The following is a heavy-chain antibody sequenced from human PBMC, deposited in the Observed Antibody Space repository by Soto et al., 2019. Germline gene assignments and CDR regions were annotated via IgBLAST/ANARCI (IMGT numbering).Heavy chain of an antibody. V-gene: IGHV3-48*02. J-gene: IGHJ4*02. D-gene: IGHD1-26*01. CDR1: GYTFRGYG. CDR3: VRGGGVGTTWGYY. CDR2: ISSDETIV. Sequence: GGSLRLSCEGFGYTFRGYGMIWVRQAPGRGLECVSYISSDETIVNYADSVKGRFTISRDSAKNSLFLQMNSLRDEDTAVYYCVRGGGVGTTWGYYWGQGAQVTVSS.